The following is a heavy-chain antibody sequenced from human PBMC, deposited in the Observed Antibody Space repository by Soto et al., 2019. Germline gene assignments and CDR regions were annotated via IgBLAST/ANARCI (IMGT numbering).Heavy chain of an antibody. Sequence: GGSLRLSCSASGFTFSNYAMNWVRQAPGRRLEYVAAITSEGLKTYYPDSVKGRFTISRDNSKNTLYLQISSLTTDDTALYYCVTATGYYGFWGQGALVTVSS. CDR2: ITSEGLKT. J-gene: IGHJ4*02. CDR1: GFTFSNYA. CDR3: VTATGYYGF. D-gene: IGHD3-9*01. V-gene: IGHV3-64D*08.